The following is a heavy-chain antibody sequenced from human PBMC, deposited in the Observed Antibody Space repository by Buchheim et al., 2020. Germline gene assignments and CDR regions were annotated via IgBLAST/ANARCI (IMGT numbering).Heavy chain of an antibody. CDR3: ARYYYDSSGYYPLDY. Sequence: EVQLVESGGGLVQPGGPLRLSCAASGFTSSSYEMNWVRQAPGKGLEWVSYISSSGSTIYYADSVKGRFTISRDNAKNSLSPQMNSLRAEDTAVYYCARYYYDSSGYYPLDYWGQGTL. CDR2: ISSSGSTI. D-gene: IGHD3-22*01. J-gene: IGHJ4*02. V-gene: IGHV3-48*03. CDR1: GFTSSSYE.